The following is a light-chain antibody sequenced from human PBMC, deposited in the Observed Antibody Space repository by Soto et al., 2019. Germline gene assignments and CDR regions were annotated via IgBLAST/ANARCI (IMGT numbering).Light chain of an antibody. CDR1: QDISNY. J-gene: IGKJ1*01. V-gene: IGKV1-5*01. CDR3: QHYNSYGT. CDR2: HAS. Sequence: IVMTQSPSSLSASVGDRVTITCQASQDISNYLNWYQQKPGKAPKILIYHASSLETGVPSRFSGSGSGTEFTLTISSLQPDDFATYYCQHYNSYGTFGQGTKVDIK.